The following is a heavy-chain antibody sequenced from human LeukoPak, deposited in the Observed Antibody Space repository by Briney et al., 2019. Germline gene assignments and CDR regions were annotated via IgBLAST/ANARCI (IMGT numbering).Heavy chain of an antibody. J-gene: IGHJ4*02. Sequence: GESLKISCKASGYSFTTYWIGWVRQMPGKGLEWMGIIYPGDSDTRYSPSFEGQVIISADKSITTAYLQWSSLKASDTAMYYCARQITDQSSGYDSIDYWGQGTLVTVSS. V-gene: IGHV5-51*01. CDR3: ARQITDQSSGYDSIDY. CDR2: IYPGDSDT. D-gene: IGHD5-12*01. CDR1: GYSFTTYW.